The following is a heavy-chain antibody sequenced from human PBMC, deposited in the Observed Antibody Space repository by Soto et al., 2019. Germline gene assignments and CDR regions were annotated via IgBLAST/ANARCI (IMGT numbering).Heavy chain of an antibody. CDR3: ARRGSGHTFDY. J-gene: IGHJ4*02. D-gene: IGHD3-10*01. CDR2: IYDAGTT. CDR1: GASVSGIVFH. V-gene: IGHV4-39*01. Sequence: SETLSLTCAVSGASVSGIVFHWVWIRQPPGQGLEWIGSIYDAGTTFYNPSLKSRVTISADTSKNHFSLRLSSVTAADTAVYYCARRGSGHTFDYWGQGTLVTVSS.